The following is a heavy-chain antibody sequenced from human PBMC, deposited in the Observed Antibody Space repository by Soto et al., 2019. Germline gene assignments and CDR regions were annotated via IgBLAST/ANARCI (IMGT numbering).Heavy chain of an antibody. J-gene: IGHJ4*02. V-gene: IGHV1-46*01. CDR2: VRPDGVSGSYDGDSG. CDR1: GLTLSTYY. CDR3: ARETPGTGDFEY. D-gene: IGHD7-27*01. Sequence: QVQLVQSGAEVRDPGASVNVSCKASGLTLSTYYVHWMRQGPGQGLEWMGLVRPDGVSGSYDGDSGCDAQKFQDSRPVSRDTSSTTVHMELTGLRAEDPGSYYCARETPGTGDFEYGGQGTLVTVSS.